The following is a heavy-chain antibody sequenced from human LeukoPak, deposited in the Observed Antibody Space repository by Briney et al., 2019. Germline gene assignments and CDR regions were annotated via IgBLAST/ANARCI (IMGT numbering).Heavy chain of an antibody. CDR3: AIDSGTSVH. CDR1: GFTFSSYT. CDR2: ISSGSISI. D-gene: IGHD3-10*01. V-gene: IGHV3-21*01. J-gene: IGHJ4*02. Sequence: TGGSLRLSCAASGFTFSSYTMNWVRQAPGKGLEWVSSISSGSISIFYADSVKGRFTISRDNAKSSLYLQMNSLRAEDTAVYYCAIDSGTSVHWGQGTLVTVSS.